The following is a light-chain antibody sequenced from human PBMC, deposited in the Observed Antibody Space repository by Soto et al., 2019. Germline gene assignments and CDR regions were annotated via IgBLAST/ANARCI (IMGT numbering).Light chain of an antibody. CDR3: SSYAGSNSYV. Sequence: ALTQPPSASGSPGQSVTISCTGSSSDVGGYNYVSWYQQHPGKAPKLMIYEVSKRPSGVPDRFSGSKSGNTASLTVSGLQAEDEADYYCSSYAGSNSYVFGTGTKLTVL. CDR2: EVS. J-gene: IGLJ1*01. CDR1: SSDVGGYNY. V-gene: IGLV2-8*01.